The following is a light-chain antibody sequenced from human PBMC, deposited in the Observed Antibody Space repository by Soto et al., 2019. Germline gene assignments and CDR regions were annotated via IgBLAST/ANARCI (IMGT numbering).Light chain of an antibody. J-gene: IGLJ2*01. CDR3: TSHTTTSPPVL. Sequence: QSALTQPASVSGSPGQSITISCTGTSSDVGAFNFVSWYQRHPGKAPKLMIYDVRHRPSGVSDRFSGSKSGNTASLTIYGLQAEDEADYYCTSHTTTSPPVLFGGGTKLTVL. CDR2: DVR. CDR1: SSDVGAFNF. V-gene: IGLV2-14*03.